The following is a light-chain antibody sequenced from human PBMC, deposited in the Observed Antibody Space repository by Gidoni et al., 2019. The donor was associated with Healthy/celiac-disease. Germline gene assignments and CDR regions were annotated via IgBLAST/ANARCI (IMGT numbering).Light chain of an antibody. V-gene: IGLV1-44*01. J-gene: IGLJ2*01. CDR1: SSNSGSNT. CDR3: AAWDDSLNGVV. Sequence: SVLTPPPSPSGTPGQRVTISCSGSSSNSGSNTVNWYQQLPGTAPKLLIYSNNQRPSGVPDRFSGSKSGTSASLAISGLQSEDEADYYCAAWDDSLNGVVFGGGTKLTVL. CDR2: SNN.